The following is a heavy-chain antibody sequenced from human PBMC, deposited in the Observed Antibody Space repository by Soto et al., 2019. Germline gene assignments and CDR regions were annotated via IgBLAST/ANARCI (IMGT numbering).Heavy chain of an antibody. J-gene: IGHJ5*02. D-gene: IGHD6-19*01. CDR1: GYNFNNYW. V-gene: IGHV5-51*01. Sequence: EVQLLQSGLEVKKPGESLTISCQGTGYNFNNYWIGWVRQVPGKGLEWLGIIFPADSDTRYSPSFEGQVTISGDKSLNTAYLKWRSLKASDSGIYYCAKLGGGIGITVAASWGQGTLVSVSS. CDR2: IFPADSDT. CDR3: AKLGGGIGITVAAS.